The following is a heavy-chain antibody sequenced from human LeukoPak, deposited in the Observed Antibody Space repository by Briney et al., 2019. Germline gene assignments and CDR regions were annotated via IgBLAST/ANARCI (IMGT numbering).Heavy chain of an antibody. Sequence: GGSLRLSCAASGFTFSSYAMSWVRQAPGKGLEWVSAISGSGGSTYYADSVKGRFTISRDNSKNTLYLQMNSLRAEDTAVYYCAKDLIRLGETALVGSPHWGQGTLVTVSS. D-gene: IGHD5-18*01. CDR2: ISGSGGST. V-gene: IGHV3-23*01. J-gene: IGHJ4*02. CDR3: AKDLIRLGETALVGSPH. CDR1: GFTFSSYA.